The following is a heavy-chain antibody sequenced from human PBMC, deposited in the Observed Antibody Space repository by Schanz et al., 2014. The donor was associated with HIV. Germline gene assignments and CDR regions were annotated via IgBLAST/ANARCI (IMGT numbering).Heavy chain of an antibody. CDR3: ARTYSYDDYFDY. CDR2: IYYSGST. Sequence: QVQLQESGPGLVKPSQTLSLTCTVSGGSISSGGYYWSWIRQHPGKGLEWIGYIYYSGSTYYNPSLKSRVTISVDRSKNQYSLNLTSVTAADTAVYYCARTYSYDDYFDYWGQGTLVTVSS. V-gene: IGHV4-31*03. D-gene: IGHD5-18*01. J-gene: IGHJ4*02. CDR1: GGSISSGGYY.